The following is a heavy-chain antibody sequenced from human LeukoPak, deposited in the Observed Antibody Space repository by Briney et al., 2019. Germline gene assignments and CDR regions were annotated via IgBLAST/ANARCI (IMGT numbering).Heavy chain of an antibody. V-gene: IGHV4-59*01. CDR3: ARGPLAANHAGLRDY. Sequence: PSXXLXLTCTVSGGSISSYYWSWIRQPPGKGLEWIGYIYYSGSTNYNPSLKSRVTISVDTSKNQFSLKLSSVTAADTAVYYCARGPLAANHAGLRDYWGQGTLVTVSS. D-gene: IGHD2-15*01. J-gene: IGHJ4*02. CDR2: IYYSGST. CDR1: GGSISSYY.